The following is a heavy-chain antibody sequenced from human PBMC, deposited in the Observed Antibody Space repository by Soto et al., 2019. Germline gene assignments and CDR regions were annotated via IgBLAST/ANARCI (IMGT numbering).Heavy chain of an antibody. CDR2: ISDSGSSI. D-gene: IGHD3-22*01. CDR3: ARDTAFINSGFFDA. Sequence: PGGSLRLPCAASGFTFSDYYMNWIRQAPGKGLEWVSYISDSGSSIFYAGSVKGRFTISRDSARKSLYLHMNSLRVEDTAVYYCARDTAFINSGFFDAWGQGTLVTVSS. J-gene: IGHJ5*02. V-gene: IGHV3-11*01. CDR1: GFTFSDYY.